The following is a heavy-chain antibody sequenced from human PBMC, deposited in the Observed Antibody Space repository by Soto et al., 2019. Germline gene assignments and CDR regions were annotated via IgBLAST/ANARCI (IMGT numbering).Heavy chain of an antibody. J-gene: IGHJ6*02. V-gene: IGHV1-18*01. D-gene: IGHD5-18*01. Sequence: QVHLVQSGPEVKKPGASVKVSCEASGYKFSEHGITWVRQAPGQGLEWMGWISAFNDNTNYAQKVQGRVVMTRDTSTSTASMELKSLTYEDTAVYYCARSGYSWLDYDNGMDVWGQGTTVTVS. CDR1: GYKFSEHG. CDR2: ISAFNDNT. CDR3: ARSGYSWLDYDNGMDV.